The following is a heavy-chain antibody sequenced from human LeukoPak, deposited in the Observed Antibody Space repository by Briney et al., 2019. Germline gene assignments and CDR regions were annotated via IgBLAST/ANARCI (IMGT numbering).Heavy chain of an antibody. CDR1: GFTVSSNY. V-gene: IGHV3-66*01. CDR2: IYSGGST. J-gene: IGHJ3*02. CDR3: TTDCSSTSCYGDGAFDI. D-gene: IGHD2-2*01. Sequence: GGSLRLSCAASGFTVSSNYMSWVRQAPGKGLEWVSVIYSGGSTYYADSVKGRFTISRDDSKNTLYLQMNSLKTEDTAVYYCTTDCSSTSCYGDGAFDIWGQGTMVTVSS.